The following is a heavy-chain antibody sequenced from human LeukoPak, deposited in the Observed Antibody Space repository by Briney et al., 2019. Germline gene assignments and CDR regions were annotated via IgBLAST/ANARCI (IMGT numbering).Heavy chain of an antibody. CDR1: GFTFSSYD. J-gene: IGHJ6*03. V-gene: IGHV3-13*01. D-gene: IGHD1-26*01. CDR2: IGTAGDT. CDR3: ARVWRASGSYHYYYYMDV. Sequence: GGSLRLSCAASGFTFSSYDMHWVRQATRKGLEWVSAIGTAGDTYYPGSVKGRFTISRENAKNSLYPQMNSLRAGDTAVYYCARVWRASGSYHYYYYMDVWGKGTTVTVSS.